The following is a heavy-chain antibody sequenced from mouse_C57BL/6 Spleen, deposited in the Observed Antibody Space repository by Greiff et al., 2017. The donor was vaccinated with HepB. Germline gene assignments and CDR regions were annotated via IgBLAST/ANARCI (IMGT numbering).Heavy chain of an antibody. CDR1: GFNIKDDY. D-gene: IGHD1-1*01. V-gene: IGHV14-4*01. CDR3: TTLITTVVATH. CDR2: IDPENGDT. Sequence: EVKLQESGAELVRPGASVKLSCTASGFNIKDDYMHWVKQRPEQGLEWIGWIDPENGDTEYASKFQGQATITADTSSNTAYLQLSSLTSEDTAVYYCTTLITTVVATHWGQGTLVTVSA. J-gene: IGHJ3*01.